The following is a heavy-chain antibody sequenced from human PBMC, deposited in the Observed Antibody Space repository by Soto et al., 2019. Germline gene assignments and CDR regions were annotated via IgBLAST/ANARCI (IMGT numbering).Heavy chain of an antibody. D-gene: IGHD2-2*01. Sequence: ASVKVSCKASGYTFISHGITWVRQAPGQGLERMGWISVKNGNTKYAQKVQDRVTMTTDTSTSTAYLEVRSLRSDDTAVYYCARVSSSIVVVPDYGMDVWGQGTTVTVSS. V-gene: IGHV1-18*04. CDR1: GYTFISHG. CDR2: ISVKNGNT. J-gene: IGHJ6*02. CDR3: ARVSSSIVVVPDYGMDV.